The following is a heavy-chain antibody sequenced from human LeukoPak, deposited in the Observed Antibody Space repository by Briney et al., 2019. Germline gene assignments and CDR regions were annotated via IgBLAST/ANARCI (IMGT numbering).Heavy chain of an antibody. CDR3: AKDDRIAAAGDRPNWFDP. CDR2: ISWNSGSI. V-gene: IGHV3-9*01. CDR1: GFTFDDYA. D-gene: IGHD6-13*01. Sequence: PGGSLRLSCAASGFTFDDYAMHWVRQAPGKGLEWVSGISWNSGSIGYADSVKGRFTISRDNAKNSLYLQMNSLRAEDTALYYCAKDDRIAAAGDRPNWFDPWGQGTLVTVSS. J-gene: IGHJ5*02.